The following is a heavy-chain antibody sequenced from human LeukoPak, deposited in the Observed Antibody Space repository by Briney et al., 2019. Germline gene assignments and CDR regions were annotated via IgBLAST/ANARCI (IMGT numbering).Heavy chain of an antibody. CDR1: EFSFGSNW. V-gene: IGHV3-7*05. J-gene: IGHJ4*02. Sequence: SGGSLRLSCVASEFSFGSNWMSWVRQAPGKGLEWVAVIKQDGSEKYYVDSLKGRFTISRDNAKNSLYLQMDSLRVEDTAVYYCARDSRATGVHDYWGQGILVTVSS. CDR3: ARDSRATGVHDY. CDR2: IKQDGSEK. D-gene: IGHD2-8*02.